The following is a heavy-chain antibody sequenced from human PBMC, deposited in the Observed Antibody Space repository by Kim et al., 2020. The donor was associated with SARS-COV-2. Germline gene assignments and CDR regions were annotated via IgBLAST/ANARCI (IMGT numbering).Heavy chain of an antibody. D-gene: IGHD2-15*01. CDR3: AKGASSSCYSVLGS. J-gene: IGHJ4*02. Sequence: ADSVKGRFTISRDNSKNTLYLQMNSLRAEDTAVYYCAKGASSSCYSVLGSWGQGTLVPVSS. V-gene: IGHV3-23*01.